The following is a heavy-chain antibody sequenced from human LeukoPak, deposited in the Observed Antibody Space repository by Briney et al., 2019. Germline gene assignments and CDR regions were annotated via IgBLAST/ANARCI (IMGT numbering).Heavy chain of an antibody. J-gene: IGHJ3*01. CDR1: GFTFSSYA. CDR2: ISYDGSNK. D-gene: IGHD3-3*01. V-gene: IGHV3-30*14. Sequence: GGSLRLSCAAPGFTFSSYAMRWVRKAPGKGLEWVAVISYDGSNKYYADSVKGRFTISRDNSKNTLYLQMNSLRAEDTAVYYCARITIFGGGQGTMVTVSS. CDR3: ARITIFG.